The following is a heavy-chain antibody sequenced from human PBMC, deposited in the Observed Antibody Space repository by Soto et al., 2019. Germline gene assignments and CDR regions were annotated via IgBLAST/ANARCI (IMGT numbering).Heavy chain of an antibody. CDR2: LKSNGGST. Sequence: ASVKVSCKASGYTFNNSYIHWVRQAPGQGLEWMALLKSNGGSTNYAQNFQGRVTVTRDTSTSTVYMELTSLTSEDTAVYYCARNLAAGDYWGQGTLVTVSS. V-gene: IGHV1-46*02. J-gene: IGHJ4*02. CDR1: GYTFNNSY. CDR3: ARNLAAGDY. D-gene: IGHD6-13*01.